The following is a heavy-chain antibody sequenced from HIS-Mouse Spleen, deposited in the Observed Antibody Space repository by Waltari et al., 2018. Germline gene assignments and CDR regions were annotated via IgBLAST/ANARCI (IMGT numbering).Heavy chain of an antibody. D-gene: IGHD6-13*01. CDR2: ISYDGSNK. V-gene: IGHV3-30-3*01. CDR1: GFTFSSYA. J-gene: IGHJ5*02. CDR3: AREPRAAAGNWFDP. Sequence: QVQLVESGGGVVQPGRSLRLSCAASGFTFSSYAIQWVRQAPGKGLEWVAVISYDGSNKYYADSVKGRFTISRDNSKNTLYLQMNSLRAEDTAVYYCAREPRAAAGNWFDPWGQGTLVTVSS.